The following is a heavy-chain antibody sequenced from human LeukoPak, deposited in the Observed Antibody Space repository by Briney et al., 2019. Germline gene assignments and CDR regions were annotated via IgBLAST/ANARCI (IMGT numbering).Heavy chain of an antibody. D-gene: IGHD2-15*01. V-gene: IGHV3-30*03. Sequence: GGSLRLSCAASGFTFSSYGMHWVRQAPAKGLEWVAVISYDGSNKYYADSVKGRFTISRDNSKNTLYLQMNSLRAEDTAVYYCATGLLFDPWGQGTLVTVSS. CDR2: ISYDGSNK. CDR1: GFTFSSYG. J-gene: IGHJ5*02. CDR3: ATGLLFDP.